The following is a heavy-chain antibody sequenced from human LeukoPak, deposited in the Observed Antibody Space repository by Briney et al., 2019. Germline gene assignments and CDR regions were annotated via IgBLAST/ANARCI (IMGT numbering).Heavy chain of an antibody. V-gene: IGHV4-4*02. Sequence: SGTLSLTCAVSGGSISSSNWWSWVRQPPGKGLEWIGEIYHSGSTNYNPSLKSRVTISVDKSKNQFSLKLNSVTAADTAVYYCARTETYSSGWYDPFFDYWGQGILVTVSS. CDR1: GGSISSSNW. J-gene: IGHJ4*02. D-gene: IGHD6-19*01. CDR2: IYHSGST. CDR3: ARTETYSSGWYDPFFDY.